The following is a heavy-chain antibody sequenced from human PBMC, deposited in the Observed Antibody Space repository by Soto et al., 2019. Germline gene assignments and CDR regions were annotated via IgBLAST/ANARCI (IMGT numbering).Heavy chain of an antibody. Sequence: ASVKVSCKASGYSFINFDISWVRQAAGQGPEWLGWMNPGSGKTGYTSKFQGRVAMTRDASTATSHLDLTSLTSDDTAVYYCARMASAGTLNWFDPWGPGTRV. CDR1: GYSFINFD. CDR3: ARMASAGTLNWFDP. CDR2: MNPGSGKT. D-gene: IGHD6-13*01. J-gene: IGHJ5*02. V-gene: IGHV1-8*02.